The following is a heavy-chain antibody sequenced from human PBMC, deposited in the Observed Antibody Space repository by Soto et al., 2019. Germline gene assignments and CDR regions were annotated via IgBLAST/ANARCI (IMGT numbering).Heavy chain of an antibody. CDR3: ARASGWSAGTDYYYYGMDV. J-gene: IGHJ6*02. CDR1: GGTFSSYA. CDR2: IIPIFGTA. D-gene: IGHD3-3*01. Sequence: SVKVSCKASGGTFSSYAISWVRQAPGQGLDWMGGIIPIFGTANYAQKFQGRVTITADESTSTAYMELSSLRSEDTAVYYCARASGWSAGTDYYYYGMDVWGQGTTVTVSS. V-gene: IGHV1-69*13.